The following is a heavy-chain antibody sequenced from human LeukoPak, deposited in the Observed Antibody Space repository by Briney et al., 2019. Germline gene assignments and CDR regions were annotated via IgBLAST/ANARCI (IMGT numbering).Heavy chain of an antibody. CDR1: GGTFSSYA. J-gene: IGHJ6*03. Sequence: ASVKVSCKASGGTFSSYAISWVRQDPGQGLEWMGRIIPIFGTANYAQKFQGRVTITADKSTSTAYMELSSLRSEDTAVYYCARQARDYYYYYMDVWGKGTTVTVSS. CDR2: IIPIFGTA. CDR3: ARQARDYYYYYMDV. V-gene: IGHV1-69*06.